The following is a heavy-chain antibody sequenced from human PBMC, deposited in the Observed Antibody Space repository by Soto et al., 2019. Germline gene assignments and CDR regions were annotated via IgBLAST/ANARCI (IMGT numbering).Heavy chain of an antibody. CDR2: IYYSGST. D-gene: IGHD6-13*01. J-gene: IGHJ5*02. V-gene: IGHV4-59*01. CDR3: ARNIRVAAAGTDGENWFDP. Sequence: QVQLQESGPGLVKPSETLSLTCTVSGGSISSYYWSWIRQPPGKGLEWIGYIYYSGSTNYNPSLKSRVTISVDTSKNQFSLKLSSVTAADTAVYYCARNIRVAAAGTDGENWFDPWGQGTLVTVSS. CDR1: GGSISSYY.